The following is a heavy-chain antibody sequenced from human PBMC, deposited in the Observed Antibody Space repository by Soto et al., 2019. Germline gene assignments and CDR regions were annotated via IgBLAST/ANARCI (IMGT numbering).Heavy chain of an antibody. J-gene: IGHJ4*02. D-gene: IGHD1-26*01. CDR3: ARGEQYSGRSFDY. V-gene: IGHV6-1*01. Sequence: SQTLSLTCGISGDSVSSNSAAWNWLRQSPSRGLEWLGRTYYRSKWYNDYAVSVESRITINPDTSKNHFSLQLNFVTPEDTAVYFCARGEQYSGRSFDYWGQGTMVTVYS. CDR1: GDSVSSNSAA. CDR2: TYYRSKWYN.